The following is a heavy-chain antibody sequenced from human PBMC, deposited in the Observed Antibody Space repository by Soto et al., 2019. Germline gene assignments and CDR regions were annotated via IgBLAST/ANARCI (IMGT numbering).Heavy chain of an antibody. CDR2: IYHSGST. J-gene: IGHJ4*02. CDR3: ARVRDYDFWSGGLFDY. Sequence: QLQLQESGSGLVKPSQTLSLTCAVSGGSISSGGYSWSWIRQPPGKGLEWIGYIYHSGSTYYNPSLKSRVTISVDRSKNQFSLKLSSVTAADTAVYYCARVRDYDFWSGGLFDYWGQGTLVTVSS. CDR1: GGSISSGGYS. V-gene: IGHV4-30-2*01. D-gene: IGHD3-3*01.